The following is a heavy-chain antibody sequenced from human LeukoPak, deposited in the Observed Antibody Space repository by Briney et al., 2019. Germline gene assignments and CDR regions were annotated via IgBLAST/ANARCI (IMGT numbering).Heavy chain of an antibody. CDR3: AREGTVTALDY. CDR1: GFTFSSYW. Sequence: GGSLRLSCAASGFTFSSYWVSWVRQAPGKGLEWVANIKQDGSEKYYVDSVKGRFTISRDNAKNSLYLQMNSLRAEDTAVYYYAREGTVTALDYWGQGTLVTVSS. CDR2: IKQDGSEK. V-gene: IGHV3-7*01. J-gene: IGHJ4*02. D-gene: IGHD4-17*01.